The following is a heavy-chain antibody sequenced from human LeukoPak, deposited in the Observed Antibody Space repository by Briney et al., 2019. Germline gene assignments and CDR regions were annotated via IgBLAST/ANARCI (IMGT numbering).Heavy chain of an antibody. Sequence: SETLSLTCTVSDYSISSGHSWGWIRQPPGKGLEWIGTIYHSGSTYYNPSLKSRVTILVDTSKNHFSLKLTSVTAADTAVYYCVRGANIASTDPYIWLDPWGQGTLVTVSS. CDR1: DYSISSGHS. CDR3: VRGANIASTDPYIWLDP. CDR2: IYHSGST. D-gene: IGHD6-13*01. J-gene: IGHJ5*02. V-gene: IGHV4-38-2*02.